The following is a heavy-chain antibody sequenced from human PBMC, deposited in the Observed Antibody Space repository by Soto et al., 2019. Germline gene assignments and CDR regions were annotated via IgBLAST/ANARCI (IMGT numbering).Heavy chain of an antibody. J-gene: IGHJ5*02. V-gene: IGHV2-5*02. CDR3: AHSLIGYYYDSSGSNWFDP. D-gene: IGHD3-22*01. Sequence: QITLKESGPTLVKPTQTLTLTCTFSGFSLSTSGVGVGWIRQPPGKALEWLALIYWDDDKRYSPSLKSRLTITKDTSKNQVVLTMTNMDPVDTATYYCAHSLIGYYYDSSGSNWFDPWRQGTLVTVSS. CDR2: IYWDDDK. CDR1: GFSLSTSGVG.